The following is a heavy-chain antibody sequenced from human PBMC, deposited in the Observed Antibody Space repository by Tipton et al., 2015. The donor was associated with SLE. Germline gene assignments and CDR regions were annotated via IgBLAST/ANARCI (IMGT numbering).Heavy chain of an antibody. V-gene: IGHV4-34*01. CDR1: GGSFNEYY. CDR3: ARVVTIFGVVHYYGMDV. J-gene: IGHJ6*02. CDR2: INHSGST. D-gene: IGHD3-3*01. Sequence: TLSLTCAIFGGSFNEYYWSWIRQPPGKGLEWIGEINHSGSTNYNPSLKSRVTISVDTSKNQFSLKLTSVTAADTAVYYCARVVTIFGVVHYYGMDVWGQGTTVTVSS.